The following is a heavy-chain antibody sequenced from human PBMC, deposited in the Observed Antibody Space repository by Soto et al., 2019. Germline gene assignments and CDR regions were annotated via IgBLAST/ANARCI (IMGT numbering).Heavy chain of an antibody. D-gene: IGHD3-10*01. CDR1: GVPFSSYA. J-gene: IGHJ6*02. Sequence: DVQLLESGGDLVQPGGSLRLSCAASGVPFSSYAMSWVRQAPGKGLEWVSSVSAGGDMTYYSDSVKGRFTISRDNSNNALFLQMNSLRAEDTALYYCARGDRGGSGSPASYYYSGLDVWGQGTTVTVSS. CDR3: ARGDRGGSGSPASYYYSGLDV. CDR2: VSAGGDMT. V-gene: IGHV3-23*01.